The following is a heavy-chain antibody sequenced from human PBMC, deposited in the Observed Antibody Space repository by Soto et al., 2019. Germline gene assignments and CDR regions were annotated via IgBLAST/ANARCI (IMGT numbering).Heavy chain of an antibody. CDR3: AGGLMWVRGFHYGMAV. CDR2: IIPILGIA. V-gene: IGHV1-69*02. CDR1: GGTFSSYT. D-gene: IGHD3-10*01. Sequence: QVQLVQSGAEVKKPGSSVKVSCKASGGTFSSYTISWVRQAPGQGLEWMGRIIPILGIANYAQKFQGRVTFTADKSPSTAYMGLSSLRSEDTAVYYCAGGLMWVRGFHYGMAVWGQGTTVTVSS. J-gene: IGHJ6*02.